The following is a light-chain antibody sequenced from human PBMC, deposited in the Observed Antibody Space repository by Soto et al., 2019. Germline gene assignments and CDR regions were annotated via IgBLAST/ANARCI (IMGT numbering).Light chain of an antibody. CDR2: DAF. CDR1: QSVGSN. CDR3: QQRGDWPRT. J-gene: IGKJ2*01. Sequence: EIVLTQSPATLSLSPGERATLTCRASQSVGSNLAWYLQKPGQAPRLLIYDAFNRATGIPDRFSGSGSGTDFTLIIRSLEPEDFAVYYCQQRGDWPRTFGQGTKVEI. V-gene: IGKV3-11*01.